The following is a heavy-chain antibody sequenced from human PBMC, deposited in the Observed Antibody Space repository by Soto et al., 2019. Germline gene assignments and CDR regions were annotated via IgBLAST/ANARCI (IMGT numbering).Heavy chain of an antibody. CDR2: ISFDGSLK. J-gene: IGHJ4*02. V-gene: IGHV3-30*04. Sequence: QVQLLESGGGVVHLGRSLRPPFAASGFTFDSHTMHWVRQAPGKGLEWVALISFDGSLKYDADSVKGRFTISRDNFKNTLFLEMNSLRAEDTGVYYCARTYSSSWNYFDYWGQGTLVTVSS. D-gene: IGHD6-13*01. CDR3: ARTYSSSWNYFDY. CDR1: GFTFDSHT.